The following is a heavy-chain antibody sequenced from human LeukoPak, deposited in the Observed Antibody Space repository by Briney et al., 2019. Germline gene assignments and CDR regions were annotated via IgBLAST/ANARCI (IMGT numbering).Heavy chain of an antibody. D-gene: IGHD2-2*01. CDR2: IYSGGST. Sequence: GGSLRLSCAASGFTVSSNYMSWVRQAPGKGLEWVSVIYSGGSTYYADSVKGRFTIPRDNSKNTLYLQMNSLRAEDTAVYYCARGPPTILGGFDPWGQGTLVTVSS. CDR1: GFTVSSNY. J-gene: IGHJ5*02. V-gene: IGHV3-53*01. CDR3: ARGPPTILGGFDP.